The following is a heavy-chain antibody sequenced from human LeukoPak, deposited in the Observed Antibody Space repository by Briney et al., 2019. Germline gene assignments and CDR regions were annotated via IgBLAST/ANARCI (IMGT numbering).Heavy chain of an antibody. J-gene: IGHJ6*02. CDR3: ARDGGGNSGYSYYGMDV. CDR2: ISTSSGTI. V-gene: IGHV3-48*02. CDR1: GFTFSSSS. D-gene: IGHD4-23*01. Sequence: GGSLRLSCAASGFTFSSSSMNWVRQAPGKGLEWVSYISTSSGTIYYADSVKGRFTISRDNAKNSLYLQMNSLRDEDTAVYYCARDGGGNSGYSYYGMDVWGQGTTVTVSS.